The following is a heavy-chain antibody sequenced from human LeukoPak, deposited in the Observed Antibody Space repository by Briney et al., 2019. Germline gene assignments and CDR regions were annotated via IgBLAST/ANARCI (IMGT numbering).Heavy chain of an antibody. D-gene: IGHD1-26*01. J-gene: IGHJ6*02. Sequence: SVKVSCKASGGTFSSYAISWVRQAPGQGLEWMGGIIPIFGTANYAQKFQGRVTITADESTSTAYMELSSLRSEDTAVYYCARDTRLGGSYLGYYGMDVWGQETTVTVSS. CDR3: ARDTRLGGSYLGYYGMDV. CDR1: GGTFSSYA. V-gene: IGHV1-69*13. CDR2: IIPIFGTA.